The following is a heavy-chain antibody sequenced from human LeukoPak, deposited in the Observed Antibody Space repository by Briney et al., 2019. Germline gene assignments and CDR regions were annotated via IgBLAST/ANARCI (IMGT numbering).Heavy chain of an antibody. CDR2: INHSGST. Sequence: SETLSLTCAVYGGSFSGYYWGWIRQPPGKGLEWIGEINHSGSTNYNPSLKSRVTISVDTSKNQFSLKLSSVTAADTAAYYCARGRYYDSSGYYYSYWGQGTLVTVSS. CDR1: GGSFSGYY. D-gene: IGHD3-22*01. J-gene: IGHJ4*02. V-gene: IGHV4-34*01. CDR3: ARGRYYDSSGYYYSY.